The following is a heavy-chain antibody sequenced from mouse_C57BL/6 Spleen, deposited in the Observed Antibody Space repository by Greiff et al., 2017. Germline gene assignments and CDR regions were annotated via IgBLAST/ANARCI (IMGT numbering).Heavy chain of an antibody. CDR2: ILPGSGST. CDR1: GYTFTGYW. J-gene: IGHJ3*01. D-gene: IGHD2-2*01. Sequence: QVQLQQSGAELMKPGASVKLSCKATGYTFTGYWIEWVKQRPGHGLEWIGEILPGSGSTNYNQKFKGKATFTVDTSSNTAYMQLSSLTTEDSAIYYCASWPLYYGYPAWFAYWGQGTLVTVSA. CDR3: ASWPLYYGYPAWFAY. V-gene: IGHV1-9*01.